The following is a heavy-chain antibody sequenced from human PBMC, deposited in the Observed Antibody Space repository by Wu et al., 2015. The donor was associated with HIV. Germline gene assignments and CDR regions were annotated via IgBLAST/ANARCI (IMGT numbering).Heavy chain of an antibody. V-gene: IGHV1-2*02. D-gene: IGHD2-15*01. CDR2: INPNSGAT. CDR1: GYTFTVYY. J-gene: IGHJ4*02. Sequence: QVQLVQSGAEVRKPGASVKVSCRTSGYTFTVYYIHWLRQAPGQGLEWMGWINPNSGATNYAEKFQGRVSVTRETSINTADMELTRLRSDDTAIYYCARGGDYCSGGSCYSFGYWGQGSLVTVSS. CDR3: ARGGDYCSGGSCYSFGY.